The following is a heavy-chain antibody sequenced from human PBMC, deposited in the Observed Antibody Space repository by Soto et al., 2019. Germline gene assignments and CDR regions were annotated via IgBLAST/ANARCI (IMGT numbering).Heavy chain of an antibody. CDR2: ISYDGSNK. Sequence: QVQLVESGGGVVQPGRSLRLSCAASGFTFSSYAMHWVRQAPGKGLEWVAVISYDGSNKYYADSVKGRFTISRDNSKNTLYLQMNGLRAEDTAVYYCSRGRGDGCGQGTTVAVSS. D-gene: IGHD3-10*01. CDR1: GFTFSSYA. CDR3: SRGRGDG. J-gene: IGHJ6*02. V-gene: IGHV3-30-3*01.